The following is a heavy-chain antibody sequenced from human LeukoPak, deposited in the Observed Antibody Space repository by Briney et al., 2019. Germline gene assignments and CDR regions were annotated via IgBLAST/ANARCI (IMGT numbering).Heavy chain of an antibody. CDR1: GGSISSSY. CDR2: ISGSGGST. Sequence: PSETLSLTCTVSGGSISSSYWSWIRQPPGKGLEWVSAISGSGGSTYYSDSVKGRFTISRDNSKNTLYLQMNSLRAEDTAVYYCAKDYRYSSSWYSDFQHWGQGTLVTVSS. V-gene: IGHV3-23*01. CDR3: AKDYRYSSSWYSDFQH. J-gene: IGHJ1*01. D-gene: IGHD6-13*01.